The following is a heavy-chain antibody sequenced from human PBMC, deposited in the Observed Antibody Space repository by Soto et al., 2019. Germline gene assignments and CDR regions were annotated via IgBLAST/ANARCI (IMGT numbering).Heavy chain of an antibody. CDR2: TIPVFNTA. J-gene: IGHJ3*02. CDR3: ARGVYGSGNYFTVPSAFDI. Sequence: QVQLEQSGAEVEKPGSSVKVSCKASGGTLSDHGVAWLRQAPGQGLEWMGGTIPVFNTAKYAQKFHGRVTVTVDKFTIIAYMEMSSLRCEETACYFCARGVYGSGNYFTVPSAFDIWGQGTMV. D-gene: IGHD3-10*01. V-gene: IGHV1-69*06. CDR1: GGTLSDHG.